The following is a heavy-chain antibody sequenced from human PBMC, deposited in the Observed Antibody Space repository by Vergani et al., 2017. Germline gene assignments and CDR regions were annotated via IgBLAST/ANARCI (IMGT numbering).Heavy chain of an antibody. CDR2: TWYDGNNK. J-gene: IGHJ5*02. V-gene: IGHV3-33*01. D-gene: IGHD1-14*01. Sequence: QVQLVESGGGVVQPGRSLRLSCAASGFTFNQYGMHCVRQAPGKGLEWVAVTWYDGNNKQYADSVKGRFTISRDNSKSTMYLQMNSLRDEDTGVYYCARDLRLLYNRFDAWGQGTVVTVSS. CDR1: GFTFNQYG. CDR3: ARDLRLLYNRFDA.